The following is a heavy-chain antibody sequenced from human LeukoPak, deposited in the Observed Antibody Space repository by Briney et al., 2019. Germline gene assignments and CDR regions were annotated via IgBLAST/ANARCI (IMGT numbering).Heavy chain of an antibody. J-gene: IGHJ6*02. D-gene: IGHD2-2*01. Sequence: PGGSLRLSCAASGFTFSSYSMNWVRQAPGKGLEWVSAISGSGGSTYYADSVKGRFTISRDNSKNTLYLQMNSLRAEDTAVYYCAKALGYCSSTSCYSGYYYGMDVWGQGTTVTVSS. V-gene: IGHV3-23*01. CDR1: GFTFSSYS. CDR3: AKALGYCSSTSCYSGYYYGMDV. CDR2: ISGSGGST.